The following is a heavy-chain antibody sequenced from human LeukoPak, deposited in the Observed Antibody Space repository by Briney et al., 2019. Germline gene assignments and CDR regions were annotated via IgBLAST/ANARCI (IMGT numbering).Heavy chain of an antibody. J-gene: IGHJ4*02. CDR2: ISSSGSTI. Sequence: GGSLRLSCAASGFTFSSYEMNWVRQAPGKGLEWVSYISSSGSTIYYADSVKGRFTISRDNAKNSLYLQMNSVRAEDTAVYYCARDLRVYGGKGFEYWGQGALVTVSS. V-gene: IGHV3-48*03. CDR3: ARDLRVYGGKGFEY. D-gene: IGHD4-23*01. CDR1: GFTFSSYE.